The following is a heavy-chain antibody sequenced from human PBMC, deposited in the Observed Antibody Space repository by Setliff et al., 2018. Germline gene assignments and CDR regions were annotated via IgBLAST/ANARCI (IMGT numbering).Heavy chain of an antibody. D-gene: IGHD2-15*01. J-gene: IGHJ4*02. V-gene: IGHV1-3*01. CDR1: GYTFTSYA. Sequence: ASVKVSCKASGYTFTSYAMHWVRQAPGQRLEWMGWLNAGNGNTKYSQKFQGRVTITRDTSASTAYMELSSLRSEDTAVYYCARDGLYCSGGSCYSVPIDYWGQGTLVTVSS. CDR2: LNAGNGNT. CDR3: ARDGLYCSGGSCYSVPIDY.